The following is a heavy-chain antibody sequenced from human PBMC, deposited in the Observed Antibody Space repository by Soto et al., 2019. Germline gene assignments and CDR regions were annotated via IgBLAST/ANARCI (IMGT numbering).Heavy chain of an antibody. V-gene: IGHV3-30*18. Sequence: QVQLVESGGGVVQPGRSLRLSCAASGFTFSSYGMHWVRQAPGKGLEWVAVISYDGSNKYYADSVKGRFTISRDNSKNTLYLQMNRLRAEDTAVYYCAKGGSTYYYVSSGYYRFDYWGQGTLVTVSS. D-gene: IGHD3-22*01. CDR3: AKGGSTYYYVSSGYYRFDY. CDR1: GFTFSSYG. J-gene: IGHJ4*02. CDR2: ISYDGSNK.